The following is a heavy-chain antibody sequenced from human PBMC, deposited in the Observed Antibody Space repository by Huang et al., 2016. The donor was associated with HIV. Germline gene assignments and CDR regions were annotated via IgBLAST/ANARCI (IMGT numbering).Heavy chain of an antibody. V-gene: IGHV1-69*01. CDR3: ARGAGKYYYYGMDV. CDR2: IIPTFGTA. D-gene: IGHD3-10*01. J-gene: IGHJ6*02. Sequence: QVHLVQSGAEVKKPGSSVQVSCKASGGTFSSYAISWVRQAPGQGLEWMGGIIPTFGTANYAQNVQGRVTITGDESTSTAYMELSSLGSEDTAVYYCARGAGKYYYYGMDVWGQGTTVTVSS. CDR1: GGTFSSYA.